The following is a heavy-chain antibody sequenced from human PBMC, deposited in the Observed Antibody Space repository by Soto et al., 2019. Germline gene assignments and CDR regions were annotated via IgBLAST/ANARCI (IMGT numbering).Heavy chain of an antibody. CDR2: ISYDGSDK. Sequence: QEQLVESGGGVEQPGRSLRLSCAASGFTFSSYAMHWVRQAPGKGLEWVAFISYDGSDKFYADSVKGRFTISRDNSKNTLYLQMNSLRPEDTAVYYCAKETDAFDVWGQGTMVTVSS. J-gene: IGHJ3*01. CDR3: AKETDAFDV. V-gene: IGHV3-30*18. CDR1: GFTFSSYA.